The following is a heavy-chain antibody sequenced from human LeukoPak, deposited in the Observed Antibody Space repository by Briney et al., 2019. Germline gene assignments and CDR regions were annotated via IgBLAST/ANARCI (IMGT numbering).Heavy chain of an antibody. J-gene: IGHJ6*04. CDR3: ARDNVFSGWYIGTDYYYYGMDV. CDR1: GFTFSSYA. V-gene: IGHV3-30*04. CDR2: ISYDGSNK. D-gene: IGHD6-19*01. Sequence: GRSLRLSCAASGFTFSSYAMHWVRQAPGKGLEWVAVISYDGSNKYYADSVKGRFTISRDNSKNTLYLQMNSLRAEDTAVYYCARDNVFSGWYIGTDYYYYGMDVWGKGTTVTVSS.